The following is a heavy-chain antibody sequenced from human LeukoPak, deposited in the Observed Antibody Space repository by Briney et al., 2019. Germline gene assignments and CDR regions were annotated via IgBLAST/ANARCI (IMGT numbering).Heavy chain of an antibody. CDR2: IGSAGINS. J-gene: IGHJ4*02. D-gene: IGHD3-16*01. CDR3: ATSRGYIDN. CDR1: GFSFSNYG. V-gene: IGHV3-23*05. Sequence: GGSLRLSCAASGFSFSNYGMTWVRQAPGKGLEWVSAIGSAGINSYYADSVRGRFTISRDNSKDMLYLQMSSLTAEDTAEYFCATSRGYIDNWGQGALVIVSS.